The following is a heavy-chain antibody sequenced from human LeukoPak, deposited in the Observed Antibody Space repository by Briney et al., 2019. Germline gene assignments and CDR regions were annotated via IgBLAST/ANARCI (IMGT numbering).Heavy chain of an antibody. V-gene: IGHV3-30*02. D-gene: IGHD2-21*02. J-gene: IGHJ4*02. Sequence: GGSLRLSCAASGFTFSSYGMHWVRQAPGKGLEWVAFIRYDGSNKYYADSMKGRFTISGDNSKNTLYLQMNSLRAEDTAVYYCAKGVKHIVVVTAQHYFDYWGQGTLVTVSS. CDR3: AKGVKHIVVVTAQHYFDY. CDR2: IRYDGSNK. CDR1: GFTFSSYG.